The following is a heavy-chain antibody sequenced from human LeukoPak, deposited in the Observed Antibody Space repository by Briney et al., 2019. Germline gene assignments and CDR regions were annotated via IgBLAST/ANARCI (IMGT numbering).Heavy chain of an antibody. CDR3: ARDEDASGSLGY. CDR2: ISSNGGST. D-gene: IGHD3-10*01. J-gene: IGHJ4*02. CDR1: GFTFSSYA. V-gene: IGHV3-64*02. Sequence: GGSLRLSCAASGFTFSSYAMHWVRQAPGKGLEYVSAISSNGGSTYYADSVRGRFTISRDNSKNTLYLQMGSLRDEDMAVYYCARDEDASGSLGYWGQGTLVTVSS.